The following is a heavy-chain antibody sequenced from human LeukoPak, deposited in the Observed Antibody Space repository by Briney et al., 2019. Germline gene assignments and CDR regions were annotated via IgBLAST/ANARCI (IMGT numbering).Heavy chain of an antibody. J-gene: IGHJ3*02. Sequence: SETLSLTCTVSGGSISTYYWNWIRQPPGKGLEWIGYIYYSGSTNYNPSLTGRVTISVDTSKNQFSLKLSSVTAADTAVYYCAREYNCCDSSGWDAFEIWGQGTMVTVSS. CDR3: AREYNCCDSSGWDAFEI. V-gene: IGHV4-59*01. CDR1: GGSISTYY. CDR2: IYYSGST. D-gene: IGHD3-22*01.